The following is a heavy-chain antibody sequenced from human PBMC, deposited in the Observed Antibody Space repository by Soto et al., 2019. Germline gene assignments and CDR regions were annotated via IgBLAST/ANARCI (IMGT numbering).Heavy chain of an antibody. D-gene: IGHD1-26*01. CDR2: ISAYNGNT. Sequence: GASAKPSCKASGYAFTSCGSRWVRQAPGQGLEWMGWISAYNGNTKYAQKLQGRVSMTTDTSTSTAYMELRSLRSDDTAVYYCARHLGAQIVAYWVQGTLVTVSS. CDR1: GYAFTSCG. V-gene: IGHV1-18*01. J-gene: IGHJ4*02. CDR3: ARHLGAQIVAY.